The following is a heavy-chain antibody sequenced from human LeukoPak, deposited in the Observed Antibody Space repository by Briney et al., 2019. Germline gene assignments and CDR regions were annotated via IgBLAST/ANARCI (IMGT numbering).Heavy chain of an antibody. CDR3: ARVCTIFGVVIMDYFDY. V-gene: IGHV3-7*01. D-gene: IGHD3-3*01. CDR2: IKQDGSAK. J-gene: IGHJ4*02. Sequence: GGSLRLSCAASGFTFSSYWMSWVRQAPGKGLEWVANIKQDGSAKYYVDSVKGRFTISRDNAKNSLYLQMNSLRAEDTAVYYCARVCTIFGVVIMDYFDYWGQGTLVTVSS. CDR1: GFTFSSYW.